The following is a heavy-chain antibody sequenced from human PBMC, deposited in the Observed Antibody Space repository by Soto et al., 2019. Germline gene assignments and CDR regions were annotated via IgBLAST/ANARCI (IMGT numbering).Heavy chain of an antibody. J-gene: IGHJ4*02. V-gene: IGHV4-39*01. CDR3: ARLGGFSAGTFDY. Sequence: SETLSLTCSVSGVSIRSPSYFWGWVRQPPGKGLEWIAAVYSHGDTHYNPSLKSRVSISVDTSANQLSLTLTSVTVADTAVYYCARLGGFSAGTFDYWGKGTLVT. CDR2: VYSHGDT. CDR1: GVSIRSPSYF. D-gene: IGHD6-19*01.